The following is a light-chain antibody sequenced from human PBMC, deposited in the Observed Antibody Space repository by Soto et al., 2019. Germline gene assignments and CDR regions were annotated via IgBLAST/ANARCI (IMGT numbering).Light chain of an antibody. V-gene: IGLV2-14*01. J-gene: IGLJ3*02. CDR2: EVS. CDR3: SSYTTSSTQV. CDR1: SSDVGYYNY. Sequence: QSALTQPASVSGSPGQSITISCTGTSSDVGYYNYVSWYQHHPGKVPKLMIYEVSNRPSGVSNRFSGSKSGNTASLTISGLQAEAEADYYCSSYTTSSTQVFGGGTKLTVL.